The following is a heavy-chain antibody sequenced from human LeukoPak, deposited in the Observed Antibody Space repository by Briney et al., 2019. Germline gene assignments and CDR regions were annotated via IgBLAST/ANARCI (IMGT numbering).Heavy chain of an antibody. Sequence: SETLSLTCTVSGGSISSYYWSWIRQPAGKGLEWIGRIYTSGSTNYNPSLKSRVTMSVDTSKNQFSLKLSSVTAADTAVYYCAREGRLGRGQPSNWFDPWGQGTLVTVSS. CDR2: IYTSGST. CDR3: AREGRLGRGQPSNWFDP. V-gene: IGHV4-4*07. CDR1: GGSISSYY. D-gene: IGHD2-15*01. J-gene: IGHJ5*02.